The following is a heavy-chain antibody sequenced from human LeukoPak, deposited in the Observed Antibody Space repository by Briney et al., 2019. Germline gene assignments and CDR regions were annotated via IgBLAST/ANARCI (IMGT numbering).Heavy chain of an antibody. Sequence: SVKVSCKASGGTFSSYAISWVRQAPGQGLEWMGGIIPIFGTANYAQRFQGRVTITADESTSTAYMELSSLRSEDTAVYYCARDYGSGNNYYYYMDVWGKGTTVTVSS. CDR3: ARDYGSGNNYYYYMDV. J-gene: IGHJ6*03. V-gene: IGHV1-69*13. D-gene: IGHD3-10*01. CDR1: GGTFSSYA. CDR2: IIPIFGTA.